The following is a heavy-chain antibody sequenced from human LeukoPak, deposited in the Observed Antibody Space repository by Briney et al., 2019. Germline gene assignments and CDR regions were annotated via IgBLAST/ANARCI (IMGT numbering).Heavy chain of an antibody. Sequence: ASVKVSCKASGYTFTSYGISWVRQAPGQGLEWMGWISAYNGDTNYAQKLQGRVTMTTDTSTSTAYMELRSLRSDDTAVYYCARSGYCTNGVCYMGYYYYGMDVWGQGTTVTVSS. D-gene: IGHD2-8*01. CDR1: GYTFTSYG. J-gene: IGHJ6*02. CDR2: ISAYNGDT. CDR3: ARSGYCTNGVCYMGYYYYGMDV. V-gene: IGHV1-18*01.